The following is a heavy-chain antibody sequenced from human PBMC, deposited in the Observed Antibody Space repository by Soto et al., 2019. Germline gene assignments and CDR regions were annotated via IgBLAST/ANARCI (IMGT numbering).Heavy chain of an antibody. CDR1: GFIFDDYA. V-gene: IGHV3-9*01. CDR2: ISGNSGSL. D-gene: IGHD6-6*01. CDR3: AKDRYSSSAYYYYGMDA. J-gene: IGHJ6*02. Sequence: EVQLVESGGGLVQPGRSLRLSCAASGFIFDDYAMHWVRQAPGKGLEWVAVISGNSGSLGYADSVKGRFTISRDNAKNSLYLQMNRLRAEDTALCYCAKDRYSSSAYYYYGMDAWGQGTTVTVSS.